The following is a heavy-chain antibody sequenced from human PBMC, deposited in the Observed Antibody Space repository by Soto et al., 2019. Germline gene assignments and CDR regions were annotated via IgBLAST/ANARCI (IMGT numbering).Heavy chain of an antibody. CDR3: AKDSEGDYSFDI. D-gene: IGHD4-17*01. V-gene: IGHV3-23*01. J-gene: IGHJ3*02. CDR1: GFTFSTYT. CDR2: ISESGGST. Sequence: GGSLRLSCAASGFTFSTYTMSWVRQAPGKGLEWVSGISESGGSTYYADSVKGRFTISRDNSKNTLFLQMNSLRAEDTAVYYCAKDSEGDYSFDIWGQGTMVTVSS.